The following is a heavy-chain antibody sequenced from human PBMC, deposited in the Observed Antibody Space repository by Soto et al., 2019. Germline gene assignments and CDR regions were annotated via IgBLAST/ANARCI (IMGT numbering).Heavy chain of an antibody. Sequence: GGSLRLSCAASGFTFNNYAINWVRQSPGKGLEWVSVISGSAGSTYYADSVKGRFTITRDNSKNTLYLQMSSLRVEDTAVYYCVKAGGAAGTVDYFDYWGQGTLVTVSS. V-gene: IGHV3-23*01. CDR2: ISGSAGST. D-gene: IGHD6-13*01. J-gene: IGHJ4*02. CDR3: VKAGGAAGTVDYFDY. CDR1: GFTFNNYA.